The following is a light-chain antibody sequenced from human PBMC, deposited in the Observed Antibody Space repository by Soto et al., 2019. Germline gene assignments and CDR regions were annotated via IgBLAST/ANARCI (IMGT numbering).Light chain of an antibody. J-gene: IGKJ3*01. Sequence: LTQSPASLSLSPGETATLSCRASQTVGISLAWYQHKPGQPPRLLIYDASKRATGIPARFSGSGSGTDFTLTISSLEPEDFAVYYCQQRTNWLFTFGPGTKVDMK. CDR1: QTVGIS. CDR3: QQRTNWLFT. V-gene: IGKV3-11*01. CDR2: DAS.